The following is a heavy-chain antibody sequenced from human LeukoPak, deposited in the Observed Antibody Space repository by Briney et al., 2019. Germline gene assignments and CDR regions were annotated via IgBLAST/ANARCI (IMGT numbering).Heavy chain of an antibody. Sequence: GGSLRLSCVASGFTFSRFGMQWVRQAPGKGLEWVAVIHNDGTQGQYADSVKGRFTISKDNSQNTLYLQMNSLRDDDTAVYYCAKEGHAFRGYLDVWGRGTTVTVSS. V-gene: IGHV3-30*02. CDR2: IHNDGTQG. D-gene: IGHD5-12*01. CDR1: GFTFSRFG. J-gene: IGHJ6*04. CDR3: AKEGHAFRGYLDV.